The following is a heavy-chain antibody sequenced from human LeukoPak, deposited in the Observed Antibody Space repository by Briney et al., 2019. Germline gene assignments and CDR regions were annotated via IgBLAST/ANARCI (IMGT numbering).Heavy chain of an antibody. CDR1: GFTSIAYA. CDR2: ISGGGVTT. Sequence: PGGSLRLPCVGSGFTSIAYALTWARQAPGKGLEWVSGISGGGVTTYYADSVKGRFTISRDNSKNTLYLQMNSLRADDTAIYYCARNQQLGGHSYYYYGMDVWGQGTTVTVSS. D-gene: IGHD3-16*01. J-gene: IGHJ6*02. V-gene: IGHV3-23*01. CDR3: ARNQQLGGHSYYYYGMDV.